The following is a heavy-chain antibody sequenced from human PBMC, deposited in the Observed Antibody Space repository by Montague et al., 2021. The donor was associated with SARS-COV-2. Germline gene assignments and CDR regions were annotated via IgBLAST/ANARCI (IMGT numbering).Heavy chain of an antibody. CDR2: INPSGGST. CDR3: ARDLTAVAGTNYYYGMDV. D-gene: IGHD6-19*01. V-gene: IGHV1-46*01. Sequence: SVKVSCKASGYTFTSYYMHWVRQAPGQGLEWMGIINPSGGSTSYAQKFQGRVTMTRDTSTSTVYMELSSLRSEDTAVYYCARDLTAVAGTNYYYGMDVWGQGTTVTVSS. J-gene: IGHJ6*02. CDR1: GYTFTSYY.